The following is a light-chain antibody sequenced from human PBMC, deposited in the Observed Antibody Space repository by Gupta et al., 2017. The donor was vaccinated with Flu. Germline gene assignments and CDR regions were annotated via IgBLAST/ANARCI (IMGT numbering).Light chain of an antibody. V-gene: IGLV1-40*01. CDR2: ETN. Sequence: QSVLTQPPSVSGAPGQRVTISCSGSSSNVGAGYDVHWYQQRPETAPKLLIYETNHRPSGVPDRFSGSKSGTSASLAITGLQAEDEADYYCQSYYSSRNAYVFGTGTKVTVL. J-gene: IGLJ1*01. CDR1: SSNVGAGYD. CDR3: QSYYSSRNAYV.